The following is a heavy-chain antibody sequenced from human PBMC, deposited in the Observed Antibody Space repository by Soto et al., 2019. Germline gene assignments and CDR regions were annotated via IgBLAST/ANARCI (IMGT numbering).Heavy chain of an antibody. CDR3: AREGVAPYYYYGMDV. Sequence: QVQLVQSGAAEKKPGSSVKVSCKASGYTFTRSGISWVRQAPGQGLEWMRWISTYNGDTNYAQKFQGRVTMTTDTSTSTAYMELRSLRSDDTAVYYCAREGVAPYYYYGMDVWGQGTTVTVSS. J-gene: IGHJ6*02. D-gene: IGHD5-12*01. V-gene: IGHV1-18*01. CDR1: GYTFTRSG. CDR2: ISTYNGDT.